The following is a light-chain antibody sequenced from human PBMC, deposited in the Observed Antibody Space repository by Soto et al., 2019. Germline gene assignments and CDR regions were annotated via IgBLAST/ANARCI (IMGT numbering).Light chain of an antibody. CDR2: GAS. CDR1: QSVSSSY. V-gene: IGKV3-20*01. J-gene: IGKJ1*01. Sequence: EIVLPQSPGTLSLSPGERATLSCRASQSVSSSYLAWYQQKPGQAPRLLIYGASSRATGIPDRFSGSGSGTDFTLTISRLEPEDFAVYYWQQYGSSPRTFGKGTKVEIK. CDR3: QQYGSSPRT.